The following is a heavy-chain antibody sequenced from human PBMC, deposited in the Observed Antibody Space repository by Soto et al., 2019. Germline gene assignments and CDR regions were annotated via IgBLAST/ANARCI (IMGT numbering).Heavy chain of an antibody. CDR3: ARDRPTTVSDAFDI. CDR2: INAGNGNT. D-gene: IGHD4-17*01. CDR1: GYTFTSYA. V-gene: IGHV1-3*01. Sequence: ASVKVSCKASGYTFTSYAMHWVRQAPGQRLEWMGWINAGNGNTKYSQKFQGRVTITRDTSASTAYMELSSLRSEDTAVYSCARDRPTTVSDAFDIWGQGTMVTVSS. J-gene: IGHJ3*02.